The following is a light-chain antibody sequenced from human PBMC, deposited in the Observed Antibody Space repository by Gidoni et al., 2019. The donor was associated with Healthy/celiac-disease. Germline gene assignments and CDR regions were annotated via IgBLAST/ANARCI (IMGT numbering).Light chain of an antibody. J-gene: IGKJ1*01. V-gene: IGKV1-8*01. Sequence: AIRMTQSPSSFSASTGDRVTITCPASQGISSYLACYQQKPGKDPKLLIYAASTVQSGVPSRFSGSGSGTDFTLTISCLQSEDFATDYCQQYYSYPQTFGQGTKVEIK. CDR1: QGISSY. CDR3: QQYYSYPQT. CDR2: AAS.